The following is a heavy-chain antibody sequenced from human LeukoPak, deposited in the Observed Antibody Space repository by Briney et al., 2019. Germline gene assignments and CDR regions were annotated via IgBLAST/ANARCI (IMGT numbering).Heavy chain of an antibody. V-gene: IGHV3-21*01. Sequence: GGSLRLSCAASGFTFSSYSMNWVRQAPGKGLEWVSSISSSSYIYYADSVKGRFTISRDNAKNSLYLQMNSLRAEDTAVYYCARDEYYDFWSGYFVDYWGQGTLVTVSS. CDR3: ARDEYYDFWSGYFVDY. J-gene: IGHJ4*02. D-gene: IGHD3-3*01. CDR1: GFTFSSYS. CDR2: ISSSSYI.